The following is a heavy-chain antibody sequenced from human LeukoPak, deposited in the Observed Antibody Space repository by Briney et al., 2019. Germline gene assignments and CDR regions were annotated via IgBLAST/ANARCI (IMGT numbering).Heavy chain of an antibody. CDR2: IYYSGST. CDR1: GGSISSYY. Sequence: SETLSLTCTVSGGSISSYYWSWIRQPPGKGLEWIGCIYYSGSTNYNPSLKSRVTISVDTSKNQFSLKLSSVTAADTAVYYCARADRSSSGGIFDYWGQGNPGHRLL. V-gene: IGHV4-59*01. D-gene: IGHD6-19*01. J-gene: IGHJ4*02. CDR3: ARADRSSSGGIFDY.